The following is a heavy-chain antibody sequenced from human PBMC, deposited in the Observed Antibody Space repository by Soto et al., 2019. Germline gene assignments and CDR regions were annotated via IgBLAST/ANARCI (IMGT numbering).Heavy chain of an antibody. Sequence: GGSLRLSCAASGFTFSSYSMNWVRQAPGKGLEWVSYISSSSSTIYYADSVKGRFTISRDNAKNSLYLQMNSLRAEDTAVYYCARDLYYDSSGYYYFNYYYYGMDVWGQGTTVTVSS. D-gene: IGHD3-22*01. CDR2: ISSSSSTI. J-gene: IGHJ6*02. CDR1: GFTFSSYS. CDR3: ARDLYYDSSGYYYFNYYYYGMDV. V-gene: IGHV3-48*01.